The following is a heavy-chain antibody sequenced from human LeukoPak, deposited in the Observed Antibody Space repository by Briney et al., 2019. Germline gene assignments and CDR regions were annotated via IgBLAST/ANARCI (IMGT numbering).Heavy chain of an antibody. D-gene: IGHD3-9*01. J-gene: IGHJ6*02. CDR3: ARAKRFFDCLLGTRDYYYSGMDV. V-gene: IGHV4-59*12. CDR1: GASTTSYY. CDR2: IYSDGTT. Sequence: PSETLSLTCSVSGASTTSYYWNWIRQAPGKGLEWIGYIYSDGTTSYSPSLRSRVTISIDTSKNQFSLKLSSVTAADTAVYYCARAKRFFDCLLGTRDYYYSGMDVWGQGTTVTVSS.